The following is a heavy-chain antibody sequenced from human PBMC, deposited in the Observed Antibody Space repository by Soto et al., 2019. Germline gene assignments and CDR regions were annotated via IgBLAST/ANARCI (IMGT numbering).Heavy chain of an antibody. D-gene: IGHD5-18*01. CDR2: ISSSSSTI. J-gene: IGHJ6*02. Sequence: GSLRLSCAASVFTFSSYSMNWVRQAPGKGLEWVSYISSSSSTIYYADSVKGRFTISRDNAKNSLYLQMNSLRDEDTAVYYCARDFTVDTAMVWIGFYYYGMDVWGQGTTVTVSS. CDR1: VFTFSSYS. V-gene: IGHV3-48*02. CDR3: ARDFTVDTAMVWIGFYYYGMDV.